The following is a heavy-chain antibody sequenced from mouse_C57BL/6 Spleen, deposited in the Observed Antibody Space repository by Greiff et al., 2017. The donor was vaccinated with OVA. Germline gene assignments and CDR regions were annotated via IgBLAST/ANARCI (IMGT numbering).Heavy chain of an antibody. CDR3: TRTTVVEHDV. D-gene: IGHD1-1*01. CDR1: GFTFSDAW. J-gene: IGHJ1*03. V-gene: IGHV6-6*01. Sequence: EVKLQESGGGLVQPGGSMKLSCAASGFTFSDAWMDWVRQSPEQGLEWVGEIRTKANNHATYYAESVKGRFTISREYSKSSVYLQVNSLRAEDTGVYYCTRTTVVEHDVWGTGTTVTVAS. CDR2: IRTKANNHAT.